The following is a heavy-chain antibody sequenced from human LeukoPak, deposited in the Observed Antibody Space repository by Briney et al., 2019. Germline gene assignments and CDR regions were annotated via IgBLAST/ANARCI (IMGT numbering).Heavy chain of an antibody. CDR1: GYTFTRYG. Sequence: ASVNVSCKASGYTFTRYGITWVRQAPGQGLEWMGWISVYNSNTKYAQKLQGRVTMTTETSASTAYMELRSLRSDDTAVYYCARDYSRGDPDYWGQGTLVTVSS. CDR3: ARDYSRGDPDY. CDR2: ISVYNSNT. D-gene: IGHD3-22*01. V-gene: IGHV1-18*01. J-gene: IGHJ4*02.